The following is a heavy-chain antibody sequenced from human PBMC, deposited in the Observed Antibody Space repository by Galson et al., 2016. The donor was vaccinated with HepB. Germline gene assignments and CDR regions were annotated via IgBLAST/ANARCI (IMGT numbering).Heavy chain of an antibody. V-gene: IGHV3-74*01. CDR1: GSIVSDYW. Sequence: SLRLSCAASGSIVSDYWVHWVRQPPGKGLVWVSRISPDGISTAYADSVKGRLTISRDNAKNTLYLQMNSLRAEDTAVYFCAAHKRQRVSDYEDYWGQGILVSVSS. D-gene: IGHD6-25*01. CDR3: AAHKRQRVSDYEDY. J-gene: IGHJ4*02. CDR2: ISPDGIST.